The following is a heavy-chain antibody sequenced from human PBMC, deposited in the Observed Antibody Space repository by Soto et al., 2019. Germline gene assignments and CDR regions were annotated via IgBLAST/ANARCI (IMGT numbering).Heavy chain of an antibody. CDR2: INSDGSST. CDR3: ARESGWGYYYYGMDV. J-gene: IGHJ6*02. V-gene: IGHV3-74*01. CDR1: GFTFSSYW. D-gene: IGHD6-19*01. Sequence: EVQLVESGGGLVQPGGSLRLSCAASGFTFSSYWMHWVRQAPGKGLVWVSRINSDGSSTSYADSVKGRFTISRDNAKNTLYLQMNSLRAEDTAVYYCARESGWGYYYYGMDVWGQGTTVTVSS.